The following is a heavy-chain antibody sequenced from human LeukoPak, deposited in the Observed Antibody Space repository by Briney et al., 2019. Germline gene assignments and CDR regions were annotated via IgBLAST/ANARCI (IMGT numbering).Heavy chain of an antibody. J-gene: IGHJ4*02. CDR3: ARGNYYDSSASYYFDY. CDR2: IYYSGST. V-gene: IGHV4-59*01. Sequence: SETLTLTCTVSGGSISSYYWSWIRQPPGKGLEWIGYIYYSGSTNYNPSLKSRVTISVDTSKNQFSLKLSSVTAADTAVYYCARGNYYDSSASYYFDYWGQGTLVTVSS. D-gene: IGHD3-22*01. CDR1: GGSISSYY.